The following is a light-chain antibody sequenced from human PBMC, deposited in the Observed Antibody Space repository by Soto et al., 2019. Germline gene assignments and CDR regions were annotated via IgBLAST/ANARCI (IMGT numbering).Light chain of an antibody. CDR2: KAS. CDR1: QTISSW. CDR3: QHYNSYSEA. Sequence: DIQMTQVSSTLSGSVGERVTVTFRASQTISSWLAWYQRKPGKAPKLLIYKASTLKSGVPSRFSGSGSGTEFTLTISSPQPDDFATYYCQHYNSYSEAFGQGTKVDIK. J-gene: IGKJ1*01. V-gene: IGKV1-5*03.